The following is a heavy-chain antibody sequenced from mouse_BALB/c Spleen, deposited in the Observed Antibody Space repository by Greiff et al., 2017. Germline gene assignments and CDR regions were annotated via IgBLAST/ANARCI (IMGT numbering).Heavy chain of an antibody. Sequence: QVQLQQPGAELVKPGASVKLSCKASGYTFTSYYMYWVKQRPGQGLEWIGGINPSNGGTNFNEKFKSKATLTVDKSSSTAYMQLSSLTSEDSAVYYCTRIYYYGSSPFDYWGQGTTLTVSS. CDR1: GYTFTSYY. D-gene: IGHD1-1*01. CDR2: INPSNGGT. V-gene: IGHV1S81*02. J-gene: IGHJ2*01. CDR3: TRIYYYGSSPFDY.